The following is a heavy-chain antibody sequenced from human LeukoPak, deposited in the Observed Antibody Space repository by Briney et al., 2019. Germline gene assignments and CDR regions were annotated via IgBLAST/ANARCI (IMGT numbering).Heavy chain of an antibody. Sequence: SETLSLTCTVSGYSISSGYYWGWIRQPPGKGLEWIGSIYHSGSTYYNPSLKSRVTISVDTSKNQFSLKLSSVTAADTAVYYCARGDKETSSWPFDYWGQGTLVTVSS. CDR2: IYHSGST. CDR3: ARGDKETSSWPFDY. D-gene: IGHD6-13*01. J-gene: IGHJ4*02. V-gene: IGHV4-38-2*02. CDR1: GYSISSGYY.